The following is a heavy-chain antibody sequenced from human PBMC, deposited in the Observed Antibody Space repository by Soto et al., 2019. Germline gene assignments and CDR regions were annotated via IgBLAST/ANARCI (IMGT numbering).Heavy chain of an antibody. Sequence: SETLSLTCAVSGHSISSGFYYWGWVRQPPGKGLEWIGSIYHTESNYYNPSLKSRVTMSVDTSKNQLSLKLSSMTAADTAVYFCARYGYSYSARLFDYWGQGTRVTVSS. J-gene: IGHJ4*02. D-gene: IGHD5-18*01. CDR3: ARYGYSYSARLFDY. CDR2: IYHTESN. CDR1: GHSISSGFYY. V-gene: IGHV4-38-2*01.